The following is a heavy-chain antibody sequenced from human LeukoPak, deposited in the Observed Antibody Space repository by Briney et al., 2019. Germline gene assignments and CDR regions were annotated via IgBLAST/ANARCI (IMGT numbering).Heavy chain of an antibody. CDR2: IIPIFGTA. Sequence: SVKVSCKASGGTFSSYAISWVRQAPGQGLEWMGRIIPIFGTANYAQEFQGRVTITTDESTSTAYMELSSLRSEDTAVYYCATPLYSSSWPSFDYWGQGTLVTVSS. CDR3: ATPLYSSSWPSFDY. V-gene: IGHV1-69*05. D-gene: IGHD6-13*01. J-gene: IGHJ4*02. CDR1: GGTFSSYA.